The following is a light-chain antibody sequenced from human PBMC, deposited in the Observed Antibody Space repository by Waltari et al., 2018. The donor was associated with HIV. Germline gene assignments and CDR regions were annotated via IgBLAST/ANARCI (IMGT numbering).Light chain of an antibody. CDR3: QRRSNWPPFT. J-gene: IGKJ3*01. CDR1: QSVSSH. V-gene: IGKV3-11*01. Sequence: EIVLTQSPATLSLSPGERATLSCRASQSVSSHLAWYQQKPGQAPRLLIYDASNRATGIPARFSGSGSGTDFTLTISSLEPEDFAVYYCQRRSNWPPFTFGPGTKVDIK. CDR2: DAS.